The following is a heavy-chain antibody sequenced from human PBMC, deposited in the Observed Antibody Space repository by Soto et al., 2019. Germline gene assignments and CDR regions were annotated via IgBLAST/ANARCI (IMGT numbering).Heavy chain of an antibody. Sequence: SETLSLTCTVSGGSISSGSYYWSWIRQPPGKGLEWIGYLYYSGDTNYSPSLKSRVTISVDTSKNQFSLNLSSVTAADTAVYFCAGTKERQYQLLFDYWGQGSLVTVSS. J-gene: IGHJ4*02. CDR3: AGTKERQYQLLFDY. V-gene: IGHV4-61*01. CDR2: LYYSGDT. CDR1: GGSISSGSYY. D-gene: IGHD2-2*01.